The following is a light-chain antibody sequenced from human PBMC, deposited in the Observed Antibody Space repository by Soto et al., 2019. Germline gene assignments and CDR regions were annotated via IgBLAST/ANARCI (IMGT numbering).Light chain of an antibody. CDR2: EVS. V-gene: IGLV2-14*01. Sequence: QSALTQPASVSGSPGQSITISCTGTSSDVGRYNYVSWYQQHPGKVPKLMIYEVSNRPSGVSNRFSGSKSGNTASLTISGLQAEDEADYYCSSYTSSITYVFGPGTKVTVL. J-gene: IGLJ1*01. CDR1: SSDVGRYNY. CDR3: SSYTSSITYV.